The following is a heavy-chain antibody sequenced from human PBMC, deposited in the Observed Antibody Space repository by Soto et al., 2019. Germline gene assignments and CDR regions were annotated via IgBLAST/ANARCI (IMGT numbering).Heavy chain of an antibody. CDR3: ARSYYDYVWGSYRLRAFDI. CDR1: GFSLSTSGVG. D-gene: IGHD3-16*02. Sequence: QITLKESGPMLVKPTQTLTLTCTFSGFSLSTSGVGVGWIRQPPGKALEWLALIYWDDDKRYSPSLKSRLTITKDTSKNQVVLTMTNMDPVDTATYYCARSYYDYVWGSYRLRAFDIWGQGTMVTVSS. V-gene: IGHV2-5*02. J-gene: IGHJ3*02. CDR2: IYWDDDK.